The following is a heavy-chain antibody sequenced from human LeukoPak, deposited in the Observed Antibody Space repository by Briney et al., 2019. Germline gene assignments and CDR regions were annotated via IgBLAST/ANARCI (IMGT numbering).Heavy chain of an antibody. CDR1: GGSISSSSYY. J-gene: IGHJ3*02. Sequence: PSETLSLTCTVSGGSISSSSYYWGWIRQPPGKGLEWVGNIYYSGSTYYNPSLKSRITISVDTSKNQFSLRLTSATAADTAVYYYARPLGCYSIACPSDAFDIWGQGTMVTVSS. CDR3: ARPLGCYSIACPSDAFDI. D-gene: IGHD4-11*01. CDR2: IYYSGST. V-gene: IGHV4-39*01.